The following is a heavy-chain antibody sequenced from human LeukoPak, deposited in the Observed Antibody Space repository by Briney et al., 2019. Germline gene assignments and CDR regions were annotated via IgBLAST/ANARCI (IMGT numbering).Heavy chain of an antibody. D-gene: IGHD6-13*01. Sequence: GESLKISCKGSGYSFTSYWIGWVRQMPGKGLEWMGIIYPGDSDTRYSPSFQGQVTISADKSISTAYLQWSSLKASDTAMYYCARAGQQLVASYPYYYYGMDVWGQGTTVTVSS. CDR1: GYSFTSYW. CDR3: ARAGQQLVASYPYYYYGMDV. V-gene: IGHV5-51*01. CDR2: IYPGDSDT. J-gene: IGHJ6*02.